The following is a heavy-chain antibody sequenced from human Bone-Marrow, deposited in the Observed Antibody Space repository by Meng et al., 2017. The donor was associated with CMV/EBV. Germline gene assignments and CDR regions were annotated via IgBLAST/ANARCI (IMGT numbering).Heavy chain of an antibody. V-gene: IGHV3-23*03. CDR2: VYSGGSTT. J-gene: IGHJ4*02. CDR3: AKNLRDEYSKLYYCDY. Sequence: GGSLRLSCAASGFTFSSHAMSWVRQAPGKGLEWVSVVYSGGSTTYYADSVKGRFTISRDNSKNTLFLQMNSLRPEDTAVYYCAKNLRDEYSKLYYCDYWGQGKLVNVTS. D-gene: IGHD4-11*01. CDR1: GFTFSSHA.